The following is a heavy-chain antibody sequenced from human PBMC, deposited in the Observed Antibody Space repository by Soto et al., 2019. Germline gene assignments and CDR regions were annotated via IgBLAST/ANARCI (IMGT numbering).Heavy chain of an antibody. V-gene: IGHV3-11*06. CDR1: GFTFSDYY. CDR3: ARVPYDSSGYSNDAFDI. D-gene: IGHD3-22*01. Sequence: QVQLVESGGGLVKPGRSLRLSCAASGFTFSDYYMSWIRQAPGKGLEWVSYISTSTTYTNYADSVRGRFTISRDNAKNSLYRQMDSLRAEDTAVYYCARVPYDSSGYSNDAFDIWGQGTMVTVSS. CDR2: ISTSTTYT. J-gene: IGHJ3*02.